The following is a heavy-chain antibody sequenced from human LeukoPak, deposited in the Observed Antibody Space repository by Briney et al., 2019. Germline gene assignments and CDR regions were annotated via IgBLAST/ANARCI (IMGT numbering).Heavy chain of an antibody. V-gene: IGHV1-69*04. J-gene: IGHJ6*02. D-gene: IGHD3/OR15-3a*01. Sequence: PGASVRVSCKASGGTFSSYAISWVRQAPGQGLEWMGRIIPILGIANYAQKFQGRVTITADKSTSTAYMELSSLRSEDTAVYYCARDGPVPNGGYYYYGMDVWGQGTTVTVSS. CDR1: GGTFSSYA. CDR2: IIPILGIA. CDR3: ARDGPVPNGGYYYYGMDV.